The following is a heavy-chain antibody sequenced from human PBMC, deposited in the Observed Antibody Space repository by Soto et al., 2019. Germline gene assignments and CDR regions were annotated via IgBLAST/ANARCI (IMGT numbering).Heavy chain of an antibody. V-gene: IGHV3-9*01. J-gene: IGHJ4*02. CDR2: ISWNSGSI. Sequence: PGGSLRLSCAASGFTFDDYAMHWVRQAPGKGLEWVSGISWNSGSIGYADSVKGRFTISRDNAKNSLYLQMNSLRAEDTALYYWAKDWGGVTGYLFDYWGQGTLVTVSS. D-gene: IGHD3-9*01. CDR3: AKDWGGVTGYLFDY. CDR1: GFTFDDYA.